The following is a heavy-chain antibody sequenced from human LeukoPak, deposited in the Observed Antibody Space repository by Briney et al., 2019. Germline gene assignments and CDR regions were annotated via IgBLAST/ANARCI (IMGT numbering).Heavy chain of an antibody. V-gene: IGHV4-39*01. CDR1: GGSVSTSTYY. D-gene: IGHD4-17*01. Sequence: SETLSLTCTVSGGSVSTSTYYWGWIRQPPGKGLEWIGSISYSGSTYYNPSLKSRVTTSVDTSKNQFSLRLSSVTAADTAVYYCARHIYGDPFDYWGQGALVTVSS. CDR3: ARHIYGDPFDY. J-gene: IGHJ4*02. CDR2: ISYSGST.